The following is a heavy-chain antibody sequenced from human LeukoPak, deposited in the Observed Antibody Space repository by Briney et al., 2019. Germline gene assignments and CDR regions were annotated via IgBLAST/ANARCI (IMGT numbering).Heavy chain of an antibody. J-gene: IGHJ4*02. CDR3: ARDIVNIRSSSG. V-gene: IGHV3-21*01. D-gene: IGHD6-13*01. Sequence: GGSLRLSCAASGFTFSSYSMNWVRQAPGKELEWVSSISSSSSYIYYADSVKGRFTISRDNAKNSLYLQMNSLRAEDTAVYYCARDIVNIRSSSGWGQGTLVTVSS. CDR1: GFTFSSYS. CDR2: ISSSSSYI.